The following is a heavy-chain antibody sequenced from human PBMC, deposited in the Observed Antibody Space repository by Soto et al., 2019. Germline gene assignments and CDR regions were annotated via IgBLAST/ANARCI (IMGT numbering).Heavy chain of an antibody. CDR1: GGIFRNYI. J-gene: IGHJ6*02. Sequence: QVQLVQSGAEVKKPGASVKLSCKASGGIFRNYIITWVRQAPGQGLEWMGGIIPIAGTANYAQKFQGRITITADDWTSTAYMELRSLRSEDTAMYYCAKDLATGGRQGYYYGMDVWGQGTTVTVSS. CDR3: AKDLATGGRQGYYYGMDV. D-gene: IGHD5-12*01. V-gene: IGHV1-69*01. CDR2: IIPIAGTA.